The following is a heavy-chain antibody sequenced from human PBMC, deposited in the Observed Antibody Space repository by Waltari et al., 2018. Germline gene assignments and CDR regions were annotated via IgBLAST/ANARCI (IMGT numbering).Heavy chain of an antibody. CDR1: GVSFGSYG. D-gene: IGHD2-8*02. J-gene: IGHJ6*02. CDR2: ISGSGDDT. V-gene: IGHV3-23*01. CDR3: AKGTAHYGMDV. Sequence: EVLLLESGGGLVQPGGSLRLPCAASGVSFGSYGMSWVRQPPGKGLEWVSGISGSGDDTYYADSVKGRFTVSRDNSKNTLYLQMPSLRVADTAVYYCAKGTAHYGMDVWGQGTTVTVSS.